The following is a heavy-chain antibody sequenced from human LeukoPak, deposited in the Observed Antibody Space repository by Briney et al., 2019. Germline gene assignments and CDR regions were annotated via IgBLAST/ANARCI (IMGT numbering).Heavy chain of an antibody. J-gene: IGHJ5*02. D-gene: IGHD1-26*01. CDR2: ISSSSSYI. CDR3: ARQYSGSYFRPGYNWFDP. Sequence: PGGSLRLSCAASGFTFSSYSMNWVRQAPGKGLEWVSSISSSSSYIYYADSVKGRFTISRYNAKNSLYLQMNSLRAEDTAVYYCARQYSGSYFRPGYNWFDPWGQGTLVTVSS. V-gene: IGHV3-21*01. CDR1: GFTFSSYS.